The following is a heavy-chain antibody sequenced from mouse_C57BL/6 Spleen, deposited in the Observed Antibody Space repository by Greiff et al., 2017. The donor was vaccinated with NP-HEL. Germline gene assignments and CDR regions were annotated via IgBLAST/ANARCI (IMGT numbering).Heavy chain of an antibody. CDR1: GYTFTDYE. J-gene: IGHJ2*01. V-gene: IGHV1-15*01. CDR2: IDPETGGT. CDR3: TRAFITTVVAPYYFDY. D-gene: IGHD1-1*01. Sequence: QVHVKQSGAELVRPGASVTLSCKASGYTFTDYEMHWVKQTPVHGLEWIGAIDPETGGTAYNQKFKGKAILTADKSSSTAYMELRSLTSEDSAVYYCTRAFITTVVAPYYFDYWGQGTTLTVSS.